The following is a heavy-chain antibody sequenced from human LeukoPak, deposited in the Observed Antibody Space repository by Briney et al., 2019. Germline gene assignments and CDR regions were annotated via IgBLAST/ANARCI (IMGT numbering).Heavy chain of an antibody. CDR2: ISTGSRYI. Sequence: PGGSLRLSCAASGSRLSDYDMNWVRQAPGKGLERVSSISTGSRYIYYAYSVKGRFTISRDDAKNSLYLQMDYLRAEDTAVYYCARADCSGSTCYLRRSWFDPWGQGTLVTVSS. V-gene: IGHV3-21*01. CDR1: GSRLSDYD. J-gene: IGHJ5*02. CDR3: ARADCSGSTCYLRRSWFDP. D-gene: IGHD2-2*01.